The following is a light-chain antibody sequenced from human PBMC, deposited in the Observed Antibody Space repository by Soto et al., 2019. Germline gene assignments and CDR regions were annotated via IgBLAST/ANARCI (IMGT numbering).Light chain of an antibody. CDR1: NSNIGNNY. CDR2: DNN. J-gene: IGLJ2*01. CDR3: GTCDTSLSAVV. V-gene: IGLV1-51*01. Sequence: QSVLTQPPSVSAAPGQKVTISCSGSNSNIGNNYVSWYQQLPGTAPKLLIYDNNRRPSGIPDRFSGSKSGTSATLGITGLQTGDEADYYCGTCDTSLSAVVFGGGTKVNVL.